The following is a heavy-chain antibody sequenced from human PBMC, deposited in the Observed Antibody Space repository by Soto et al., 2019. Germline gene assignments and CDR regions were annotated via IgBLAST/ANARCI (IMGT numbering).Heavy chain of an antibody. J-gene: IGHJ4*02. V-gene: IGHV1-69*13. D-gene: IGHD6-13*01. Sequence: ASVKVSCKASGGTFSSYAISWVRQAPGQGLEWMGGIIPIFGTANYAQKFQGRVTITADESTSTAYMELSSLRSEDTAVYYCARAIEAYSSSYYFDYWGQGNLVTVSS. CDR1: GGTFSSYA. CDR3: ARAIEAYSSSYYFDY. CDR2: IIPIFGTA.